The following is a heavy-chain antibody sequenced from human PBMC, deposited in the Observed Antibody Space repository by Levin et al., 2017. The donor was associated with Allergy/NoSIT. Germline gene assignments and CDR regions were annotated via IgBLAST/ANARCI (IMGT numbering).Heavy chain of an antibody. D-gene: IGHD6-19*01. CDR3: AKDRKSHIAVPGTVSYYFDD. Sequence: GGSLRLSCAASGFTFRNYAMSWVRQAPGKGLEWVSTISGSGGSTYYADSVKGRFTISRDNSKNTLYLQMNSLRAEDTAVYYCAKDRKSHIAVPGTVSYYFDDWGQGTLVTVSS. CDR1: GFTFRNYA. J-gene: IGHJ4*02. CDR2: ISGSGGST. V-gene: IGHV3-23*01.